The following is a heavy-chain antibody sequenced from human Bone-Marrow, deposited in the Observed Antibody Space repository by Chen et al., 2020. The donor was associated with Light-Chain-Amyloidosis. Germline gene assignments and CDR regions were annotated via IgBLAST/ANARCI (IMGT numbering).Heavy chain of an antibody. J-gene: IGHJ3*02. Sequence: QVQLVESGGGVVQPGRSLRLSCAASGFTFSSYGMHWVRQAPGKGLEWVAVIWYDGSNKYYADSVKGRFTISRDNSKNTLYLQMNSLRAEDTAVYYCARAYLGYDSLFGAFDIWGQGTMVTVSS. D-gene: IGHD3-22*01. CDR3: ARAYLGYDSLFGAFDI. CDR2: IWYDGSNK. CDR1: GFTFSSYG. V-gene: IGHV3-33*01.